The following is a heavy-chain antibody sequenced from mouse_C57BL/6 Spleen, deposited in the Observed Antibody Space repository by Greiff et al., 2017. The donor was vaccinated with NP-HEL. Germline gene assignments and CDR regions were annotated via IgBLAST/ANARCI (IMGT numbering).Heavy chain of an antibody. Sequence: QVQLQQSGAELARPGASVKLSCKASGYTFTSYGISWVKQRTGQGLEWIGEIYPRSGNTYYNEKFKGKATLTADKSSSTAYMELRSLTSEDSAVYFCARSGGSSGYGFAYWGQGTLVTVSA. CDR3: ARSGGSSGYGFAY. J-gene: IGHJ3*01. CDR1: GYTFTSYG. V-gene: IGHV1-81*01. CDR2: IYPRSGNT. D-gene: IGHD3-2*02.